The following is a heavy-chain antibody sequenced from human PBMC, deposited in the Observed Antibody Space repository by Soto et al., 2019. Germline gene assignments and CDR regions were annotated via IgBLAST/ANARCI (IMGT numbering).Heavy chain of an antibody. CDR3: AIHTQQEDKAMAPSYLDV. Sequence: GESLKISCKGSGYSFTSYWIGWVRQMPGKGLEWMGIVYPGDSDTRYSPSFQGQVTISADKSISTAYLQWSSLKASDTDMYYCAIHTQQEDKAMAPSYLDVCRQGTTVTLSS. V-gene: IGHV5-51*01. CDR1: GYSFTSYW. J-gene: IGHJ6*02. D-gene: IGHD5-18*01. CDR2: VYPGDSDT.